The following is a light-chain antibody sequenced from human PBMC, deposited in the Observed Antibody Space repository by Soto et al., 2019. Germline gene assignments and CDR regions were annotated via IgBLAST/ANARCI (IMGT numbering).Light chain of an antibody. CDR2: DVS. V-gene: IGLV2-14*03. CDR3: SSYTTSNTRQIV. CDR1: SSDVGGYNY. J-gene: IGLJ1*01. Sequence: QSVLPRPASVSGSPGQSITISCTGTSSDVGGYNYVSWYQHHPGKAPKLMIYDVSNRPSGVSNRFSGSKSGNTASLTISGLQPEDGADYYCSSYTTSNTRQIVFGTGTKVTVL.